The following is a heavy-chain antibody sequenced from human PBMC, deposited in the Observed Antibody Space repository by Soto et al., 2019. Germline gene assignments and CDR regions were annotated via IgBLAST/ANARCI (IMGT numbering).Heavy chain of an antibody. CDR2: IYYRGST. V-gene: IGHV4-31*03. CDR3: ARMGRWDIVEGWFVP. Sequence: QVQLQESGPGLVKPSQTLSLTCTVSGGSISTGGYYWSWIRQHPGKGLERIGYIYYRGSTSYNPSLKSRVTLSFDTSKNQLSLKLSSVTAADTAVYYCARMGRWDIVEGWFVPWGQGTLVTVSS. CDR1: GGSISTGGYY. J-gene: IGHJ5*02. D-gene: IGHD2-15*01.